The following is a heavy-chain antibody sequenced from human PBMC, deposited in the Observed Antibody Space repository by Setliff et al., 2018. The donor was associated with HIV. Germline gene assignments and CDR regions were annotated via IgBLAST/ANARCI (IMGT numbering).Heavy chain of an antibody. D-gene: IGHD3-9*01. Sequence: SETLSLTCTVSGGYISSDSYFWSWIRQPAGKGLEWIGHIYTSGSTNYNPSLKSRVTTSVDTSKNHFSLRLSSVTAADTAVYYCARRERYYDILTGRVSDGFDIWRQGTMVTVSS. CDR1: GGYISSDSYF. CDR2: IYTSGST. V-gene: IGHV4-61*09. CDR3: ARRERYYDILTGRVSDGFDI. J-gene: IGHJ3*02.